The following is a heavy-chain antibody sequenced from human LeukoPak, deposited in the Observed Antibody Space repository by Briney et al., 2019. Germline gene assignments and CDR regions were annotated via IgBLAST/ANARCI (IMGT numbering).Heavy chain of an antibody. CDR3: ARSASMTSNAFDI. Sequence: ASVKVSCKASGYTFTSYGISWVRQAPGQGLEWMGWINPNSGGTNYAQKFQGRVTMTRDTSISTAYMELSRLRSDDTAVYYCARSASMTSNAFDIWGQGTMVTVSS. V-gene: IGHV1-2*02. CDR2: INPNSGGT. J-gene: IGHJ3*02. D-gene: IGHD2/OR15-2a*01. CDR1: GYTFTSYG.